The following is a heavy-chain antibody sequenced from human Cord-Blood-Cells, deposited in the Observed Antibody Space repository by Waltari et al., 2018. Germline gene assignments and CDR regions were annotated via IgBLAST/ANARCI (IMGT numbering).Heavy chain of an antibody. CDR1: GGTFSSYA. CDR3: ATDIGVCGGDCYSYWFDP. D-gene: IGHD2-21*02. CDR2: IIPILGIA. V-gene: IGHV1-69*04. J-gene: IGHJ5*02. Sequence: QVQLVQSGAEVKKPGSSVKVSCKASGGTFSSYAISWVRQAPGQGLEWMGGIIPILGIANYAQKFQGRVTITADESTSTAYMELSSLRSEDTAVYYCATDIGVCGGDCYSYWFDPWGQGTLVTVSS.